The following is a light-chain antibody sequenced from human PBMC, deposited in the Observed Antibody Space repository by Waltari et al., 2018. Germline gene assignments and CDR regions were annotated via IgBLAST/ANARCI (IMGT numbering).Light chain of an antibody. J-gene: IGKJ4*01. Sequence: DIQMTQSPSSLSASVGDRVTITCRASQDITKYLAWFQQKPGRAPKSLIYGAFILQSAVSSNVSGSGSGTDFTLTITSLQPEDFGTYYCLQYQAYPLTVGGGTKVDIK. CDR2: GAF. V-gene: IGKV1-16*02. CDR1: QDITKY. CDR3: LQYQAYPLT.